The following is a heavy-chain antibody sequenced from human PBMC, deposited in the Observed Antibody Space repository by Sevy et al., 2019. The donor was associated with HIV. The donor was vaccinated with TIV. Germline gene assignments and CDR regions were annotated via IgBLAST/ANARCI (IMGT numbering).Heavy chain of an antibody. Sequence: SETLSLTCAVYGGSFSGYYWSWIRQPPGKGLEWIGEINHSGSTNYNPSLKSRVTISVDTSKNQFSLKLSSVTAADTAVYYCARGHTGTTQYYFDYWGQGTLVTASS. V-gene: IGHV4-34*01. CDR3: ARGHTGTTQYYFDY. D-gene: IGHD1-7*01. CDR2: INHSGST. J-gene: IGHJ4*02. CDR1: GGSFSGYY.